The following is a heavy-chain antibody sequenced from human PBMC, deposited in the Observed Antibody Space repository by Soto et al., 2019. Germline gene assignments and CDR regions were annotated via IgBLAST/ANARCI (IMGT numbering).Heavy chain of an antibody. D-gene: IGHD1-7*01. V-gene: IGHV4-30-4*01. Sequence: SETLSLTCTVSGASISSGDYFWSWIRQPPGKGLEWIGYIYYSGSTYYNPSLKSRISISVDTSKNQFSLNLSSVTAADAAVYYCAREGQLRDVPPNWFDPWGQGTLVTVSS. CDR3: AREGQLRDVPPNWFDP. CDR1: GASISSGDYF. CDR2: IYYSGST. J-gene: IGHJ5*02.